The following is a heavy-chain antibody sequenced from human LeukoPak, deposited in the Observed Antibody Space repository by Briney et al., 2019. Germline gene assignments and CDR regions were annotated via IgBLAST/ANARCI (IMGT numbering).Heavy chain of an antibody. CDR2: ISGSGGST. V-gene: IGHV3-23*01. J-gene: IGHJ4*02. CDR1: GFTFSDYS. Sequence: GGSLRLSCAASGFTFSDYSMTWIRQAPGKGLEWVSAISGSGGSTYYADSVKGRFTISRDNSKNTLYLQMNSLRAEDTAVYYCAKDIGRIVVVPAAISGDYWGQGTLVTVSS. CDR3: AKDIGRIVVVPAAISGDY. D-gene: IGHD2-2*02.